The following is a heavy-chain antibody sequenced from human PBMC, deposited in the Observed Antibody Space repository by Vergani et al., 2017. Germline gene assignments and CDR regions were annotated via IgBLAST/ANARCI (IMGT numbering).Heavy chain of an antibody. CDR3: ARAGIAVAALAGGYYYAMDV. CDR1: GVTFSSYS. D-gene: IGHD6-19*01. CDR2: ISVGSSTI. Sequence: EVQLVESGGGLVQPGGSLRLSCAASGVTFSSYSMNWVRQAPGTGLEWVSYISVGSSTIYYADSVKGRFTISRDNAKNSLYLQMNSLRAEDTAVYYCARAGIAVAALAGGYYYAMDVWGQGTTVTVSS. V-gene: IGHV3-48*01. J-gene: IGHJ6*02.